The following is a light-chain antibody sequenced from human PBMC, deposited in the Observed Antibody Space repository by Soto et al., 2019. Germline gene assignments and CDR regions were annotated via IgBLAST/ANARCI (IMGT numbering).Light chain of an antibody. Sequence: QSVLTQPASVSGSPGQSITVSCTGTSSDVGGYNYVSWYQQHPGKAPKVMIYDVSKRPSGVSNRFSGSKSGNTASLTISGLQAEDEADYYCNSSTSSSTLPYVFGTGTKVTVL. J-gene: IGLJ1*01. V-gene: IGLV2-14*01. CDR1: SSDVGGYNY. CDR3: NSSTSSSTLPYV. CDR2: DVS.